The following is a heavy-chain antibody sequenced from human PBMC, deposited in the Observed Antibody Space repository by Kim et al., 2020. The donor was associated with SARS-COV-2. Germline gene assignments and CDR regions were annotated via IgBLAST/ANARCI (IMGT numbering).Heavy chain of an antibody. J-gene: IGHJ5*02. CDR2: ISAYNGNT. CDR3: ARERSGWSYNWFDP. Sequence: ASVKVSCKASGYTFTSYGISWVRQAPGQGLEWMGWISAYNGNTNYAQKLQGRVTMTTDTSTSTAYMELRSLRSDDTAVYYCARERSGWSYNWFDPWGQGTLVTVSS. CDR1: GYTFTSYG. V-gene: IGHV1-18*01. D-gene: IGHD6-19*01.